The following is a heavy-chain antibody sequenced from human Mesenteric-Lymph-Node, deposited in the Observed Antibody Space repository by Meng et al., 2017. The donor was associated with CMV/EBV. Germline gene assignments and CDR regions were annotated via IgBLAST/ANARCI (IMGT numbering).Heavy chain of an antibody. V-gene: IGHV3-11*04. CDR2: ISGDGSDL. CDR3: ARDFYDFWSGYPD. J-gene: IGHJ1*01. Sequence: GESLKISCAASGFPFSNYYMSWIRLAPGKGLEWISYISGDGSDLFYGDSVRGRFTISRDNAKNSLFLQLNSLRVEDTAFYYCARDFYDFWSGYPDWGQGTLVTVSS. D-gene: IGHD3-3*01. CDR1: GFPFSNYY.